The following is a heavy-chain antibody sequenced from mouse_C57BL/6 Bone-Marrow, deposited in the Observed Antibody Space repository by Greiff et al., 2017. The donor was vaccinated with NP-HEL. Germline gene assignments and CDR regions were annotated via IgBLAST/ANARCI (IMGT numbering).Heavy chain of an antibody. CDR3: ASLEGIYYYGLDCYFDV. CDR1: GYTFTSYW. D-gene: IGHD1-1*01. Sequence: QVQLQQPGTELVKPGASVKLSCKASGYTFTSYWMHWVKQRPGQGLEWIGNINPSNGGTNYTEKFKSKATLTVDKSSSTAYMQLRSLTSEDSAVYYWASLEGIYYYGLDCYFDVWGTGTTVTVSS. CDR2: INPSNGGT. J-gene: IGHJ1*03. V-gene: IGHV1-53*01.